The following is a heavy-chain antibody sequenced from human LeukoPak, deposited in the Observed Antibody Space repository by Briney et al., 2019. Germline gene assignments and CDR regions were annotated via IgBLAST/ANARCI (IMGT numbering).Heavy chain of an antibody. D-gene: IGHD1-14*01. CDR1: GFTFSSCG. J-gene: IGHJ4*02. CDR3: ATETIGRHYDY. Sequence: GGSLRLSCAASGFTFSSCGFNWVRQAPGKGLEWVSSIGPTGTDRYYADSVRGRFTISRDNAKNLMYLQMDSLRDEDTAVYYCATETIGRHYDYWGQGTLLTVSS. V-gene: IGHV3-21*01. CDR2: IGPTGTDR.